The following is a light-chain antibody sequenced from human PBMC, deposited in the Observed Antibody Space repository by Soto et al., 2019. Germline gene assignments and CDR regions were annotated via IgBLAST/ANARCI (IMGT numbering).Light chain of an antibody. Sequence: QSALTQPASVSVSPGQSITFSCTGTRSDVGGYNYVSWYQQHPGKAPKLIIYEVSNRPSGVSYRFSGSKSGNTASLTISGLQAEDEADYYCSSYTSSNTLHYVFGSGTKVTVL. CDR3: SSYTSSNTLHYV. V-gene: IGLV2-14*01. J-gene: IGLJ1*01. CDR2: EVS. CDR1: RSDVGGYNY.